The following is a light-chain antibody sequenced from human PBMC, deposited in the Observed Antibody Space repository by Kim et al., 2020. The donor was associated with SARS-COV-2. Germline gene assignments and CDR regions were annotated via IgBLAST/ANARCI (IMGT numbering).Light chain of an antibody. CDR3: HSRDSSGNHLV. CDR2: SKD. J-gene: IGLJ3*02. CDR1: SLRSYY. Sequence: SSELTQDPAVSVALGQTVRITCQGDSLRSYYASWYQQKPGQAPILVIYSKDNWPSGIPDRFSGSSSGDTASLTITGAQAEDEADYFCHSRDSSGNHLVFGGGTQLTVL. V-gene: IGLV3-19*01.